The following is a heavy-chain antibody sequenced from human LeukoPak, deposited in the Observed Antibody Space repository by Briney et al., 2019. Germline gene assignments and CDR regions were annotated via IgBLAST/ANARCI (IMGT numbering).Heavy chain of an antibody. D-gene: IGHD3-3*01. J-gene: IGHJ5*02. CDR3: ARRTLERKAGSWFDP. Sequence: ASVKVSCKASGYTFTSYYMHWVRQAPGQGLEWMGIINPSGGSTSYAQKFQGRVTMTRDTSTSTVYMELSSLRSEDTAVYYCARRTLERKAGSWFDPWGQGTLVTVSS. V-gene: IGHV1-46*01. CDR2: INPSGGST. CDR1: GYTFTSYY.